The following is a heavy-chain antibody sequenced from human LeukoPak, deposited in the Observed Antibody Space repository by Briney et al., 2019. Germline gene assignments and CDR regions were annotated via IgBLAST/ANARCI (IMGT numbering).Heavy chain of an antibody. CDR2: ISSSSSTI. CDR1: GFTFSSYS. Sequence: GGPLRLSCAAFGFTFSSYSMNWVRQAPGKGREWVSYISSSSSTIYYADSVKGRFTISRDNAKNYLYLQMNSLRAEDTAVYYCAGEGPLDDYWGQGTLVTVSS. J-gene: IGHJ4*02. V-gene: IGHV3-48*01. CDR3: AGEGPLDDY.